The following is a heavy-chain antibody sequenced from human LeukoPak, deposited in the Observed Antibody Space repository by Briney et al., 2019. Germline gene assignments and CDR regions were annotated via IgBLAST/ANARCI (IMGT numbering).Heavy chain of an antibody. D-gene: IGHD2-2*01. CDR3: ARDIVVVPAAIRGRWFDP. CDR1: GGSFSGYY. V-gene: IGHV4-34*01. CDR2: INHSGST. J-gene: IGHJ5*02. Sequence: SETLSLTCAVYGGSFSGYYWSWIRQPPGKGLEWIGGINHSGSTNYNPSLKSRVTISVDTSKNQFSLKLRSVTAADTAVYYCARDIVVVPAAIRGRWFDPWGQGTLVTVSS.